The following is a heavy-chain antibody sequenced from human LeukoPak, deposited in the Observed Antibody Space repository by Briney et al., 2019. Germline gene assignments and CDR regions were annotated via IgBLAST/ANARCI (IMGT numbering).Heavy chain of an antibody. Sequence: SETLSLTCTVSGGSVSSGSYYWSWIRQPPGKGLEWIGYIYYSGSTNYNPSLKSRVTISVDTSKNQFSLKLSSVTAADTAVYYCARDPIVGATSWFDPWGQGTLVTVSS. CDR2: IYYSGST. D-gene: IGHD1-26*01. J-gene: IGHJ5*02. V-gene: IGHV4-61*01. CDR1: GGSVSSGSYY. CDR3: ARDPIVGATSWFDP.